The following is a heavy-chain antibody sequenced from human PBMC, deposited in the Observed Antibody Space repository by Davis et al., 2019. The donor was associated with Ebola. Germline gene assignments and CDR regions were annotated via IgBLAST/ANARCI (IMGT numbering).Heavy chain of an antibody. CDR1: GFTFYRYE. CDR3: ARDITLRGPFDP. J-gene: IGHJ5*02. V-gene: IGHV3-66*01. CDR2: IYSCGST. Sequence: PGGSLRLSCAASGFTFYRYEMHWVRQAPGKGLEWVSVIYSCGSTYYADSVKGRFTISRDNSKNPLYLQMNSLRAEDTAVYYCARDITLRGPFDPWGQGTLVTVSS. D-gene: IGHD3-10*01.